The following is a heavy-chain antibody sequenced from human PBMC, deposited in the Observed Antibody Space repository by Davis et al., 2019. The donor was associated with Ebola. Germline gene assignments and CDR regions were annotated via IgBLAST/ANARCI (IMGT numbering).Heavy chain of an antibody. V-gene: IGHV1-18*01. CDR1: GYTLTSYG. CDR3: ARPGLHYCYYYGMDV. J-gene: IGHJ6*02. Sequence: SVKVSCKASGYTLTSYGISWVRPPPGQGLEWMGCISAYNGNTNYAQKFKGRVPITADKSTRTAYKELSSLRSEETAVYYCARPGLHYCYYYGMDVWGQGTTVTVSS. CDR2: ISAYNGNT. D-gene: IGHD2-21*02.